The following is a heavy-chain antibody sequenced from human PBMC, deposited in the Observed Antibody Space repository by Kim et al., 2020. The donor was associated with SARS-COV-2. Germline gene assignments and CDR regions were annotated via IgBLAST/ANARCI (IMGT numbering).Heavy chain of an antibody. CDR3: AGGSDAFDV. V-gene: IGHV3-21*01. J-gene: IGHJ3*01. CDR2: SYI. Sequence: SYISYAGSVKGRFTIARDNAKNSVYLQMSSLRAEDTAVCYCAGGSDAFDVWGQGTMVTVSS.